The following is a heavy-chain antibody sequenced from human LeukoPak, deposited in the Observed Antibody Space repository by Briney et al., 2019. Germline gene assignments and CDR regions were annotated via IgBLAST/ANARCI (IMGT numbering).Heavy chain of an antibody. CDR2: INHSGST. J-gene: IGHJ4*02. CDR1: GFTFSSYS. Sequence: GSLRLSCAASGFTFSSYSMNWVRQAPGKGLEWIGEINHSGSTNYNPSLKSRVTISVDTSKNQFSLKLSSVTAADTAVYYCASTSIAAAGTGYYFDYWGQGTLVTVSS. V-gene: IGHV4-34*01. CDR3: ASTSIAAAGTGYYFDY. D-gene: IGHD6-13*01.